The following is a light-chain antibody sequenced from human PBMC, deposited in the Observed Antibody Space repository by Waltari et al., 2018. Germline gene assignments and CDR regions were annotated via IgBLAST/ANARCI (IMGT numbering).Light chain of an antibody. CDR3: CSFTSSSTWV. J-gene: IGLJ3*02. CDR1: ATDVGGYNY. Sequence: QSALTQPASVSGSPGQSITISCPGTATDVGGYNYVSWYQQHPGKAPKLIIFAVSSRPSAISNRFSGSKCGNTASLTIAGVQPEDEADYYCCSFTSSSTWVFGGGTKLPVL. CDR2: AVS. V-gene: IGLV2-14*03.